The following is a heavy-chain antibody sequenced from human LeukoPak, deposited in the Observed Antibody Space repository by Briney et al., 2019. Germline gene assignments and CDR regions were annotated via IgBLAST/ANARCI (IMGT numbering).Heavy chain of an antibody. J-gene: IGHJ6*03. CDR3: ARDSPDTAMGSYYYYMDV. Sequence: GASVKVSCKASGYTFTSYSMHWVRQAPGQGLEWMGIINPIGGSTTYAQKFQGRVTMTTDTSTSTVYMELSSLRSEDTAVYYCARDSPDTAMGSYYYYMDVWGKGTTVTVSS. CDR2: INPIGGST. CDR1: GYTFTSYS. D-gene: IGHD5-18*01. V-gene: IGHV1-46*01.